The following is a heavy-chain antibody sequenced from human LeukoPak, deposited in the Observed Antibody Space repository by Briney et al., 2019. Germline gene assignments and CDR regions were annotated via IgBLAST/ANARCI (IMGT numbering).Heavy chain of an antibody. CDR1: GGSFSGYY. V-gene: IGHV4-34*01. J-gene: IGHJ6*02. D-gene: IGHD3-3*01. CDR3: ARGTRFYYYGMDV. CDR2: INHSGST. Sequence: MTSETLSLTCAVYGGSFSGYYWSWIRQPPGKGLEWIGEINHSGSTNYNPSLKSRVTISVDTSKNQFSLKLSSVTAADTAVYYCARGTRFYYYGMDVWGQATTVTVSS.